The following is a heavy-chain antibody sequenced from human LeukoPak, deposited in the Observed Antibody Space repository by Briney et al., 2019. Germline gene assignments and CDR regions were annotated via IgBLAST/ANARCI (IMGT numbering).Heavy chain of an antibody. V-gene: IGHV4-30-2*01. J-gene: IGHJ4*02. CDR1: GGSISSGGYS. Sequence: SETLSLTCAVSGGSISSGGYSWSWIRQPPGKGLEWIGYIYHSGSTYYNPSLKSRVTISEDRSKNQFSLKLSSVTAADTAVYYCARGISYFDYWGQGTLVTVSS. D-gene: IGHD3-3*02. CDR2: IYHSGST. CDR3: ARGISYFDY.